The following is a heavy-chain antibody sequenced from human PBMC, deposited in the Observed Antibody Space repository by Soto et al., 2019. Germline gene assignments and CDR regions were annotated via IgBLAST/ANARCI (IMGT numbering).Heavy chain of an antibody. D-gene: IGHD5-12*01. CDR2: ISFDGRNK. V-gene: IGHV3-30*04. CDR3: ARGDGYNYFDY. CDR1: GGTFRSYA. J-gene: IGHJ4*02. Sequence: PGGSLRLPCAASGGTFRSYASSWVRQAPGKGLEWVAAISFDGRNKYYADSVKGRFTISRDNSKNTLYLQMNSLRAEETAVYYCARGDGYNYFDYWGQGTLVTVS.